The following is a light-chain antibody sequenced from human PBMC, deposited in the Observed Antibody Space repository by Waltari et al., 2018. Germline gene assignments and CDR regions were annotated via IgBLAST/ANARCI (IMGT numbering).Light chain of an antibody. CDR2: DAS. Sequence: GDRVTITCRASQGIATFLTWYQLKPGKAPELLIYDASTLQTGVPSRFSASGSGTDFTLTISSLQPEDFATYYCQQFNTFPLTFGGGTKVEVK. J-gene: IGKJ4*01. CDR3: QQFNTFPLT. V-gene: IGKV1-9*01. CDR1: QGIATF.